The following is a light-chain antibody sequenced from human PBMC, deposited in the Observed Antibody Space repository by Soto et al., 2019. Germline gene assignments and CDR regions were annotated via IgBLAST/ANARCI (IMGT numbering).Light chain of an antibody. CDR3: EQYGSSPYT. CDR2: GAS. CDR1: QSVTSNY. J-gene: IGKJ2*01. Sequence: DIVLTQSPGTLSLSPGERVTLSCRASQSVTSNYLAWYQQKSGQAPRLLIFGASNRATGIPDRFSGSGSGTYFTLTINRLEPEDFAVYYFEQYGSSPYTFGQGTKLEI. V-gene: IGKV3-20*01.